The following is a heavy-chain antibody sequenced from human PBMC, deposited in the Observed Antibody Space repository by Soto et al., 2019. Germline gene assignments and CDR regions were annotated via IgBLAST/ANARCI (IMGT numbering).Heavy chain of an antibody. D-gene: IGHD3-16*02. CDR2: MKPDDGGP. CDR3: VRDLRRHGRRLDPESYTGMDV. V-gene: IGHV1-2*02. Sequence: ASVKVSCKSSGYILSDYCIHWVRQAPGQGLEWLGWMKPDDGGPNYAQNFQGRVIMTRDTSTDTDYIELTRLTSDDTAVYFCVRDLRRHGRRLDPESYTGMDVWGQGTTVTVSS. CDR1: GYILSDYC. J-gene: IGHJ6*02.